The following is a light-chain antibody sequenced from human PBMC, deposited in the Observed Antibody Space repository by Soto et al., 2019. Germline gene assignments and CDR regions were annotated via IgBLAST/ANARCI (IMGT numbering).Light chain of an antibody. CDR2: GAS. CDR1: QSVRSNY. V-gene: IGKV3-20*01. J-gene: IGKJ2*01. Sequence: EIVLTQSPGTLSLSPGERATLSCRASQSVRSNYLAWYQQKPGQAPRLLIYGASSRATGIPDRFSGTGSGADFTLTVSRLEPEDFAVYYCQQYGGSPYAFGQGTNLEMK. CDR3: QQYGGSPYA.